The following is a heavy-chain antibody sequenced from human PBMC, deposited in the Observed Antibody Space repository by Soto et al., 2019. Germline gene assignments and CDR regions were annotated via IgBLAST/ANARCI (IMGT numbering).Heavy chain of an antibody. J-gene: IGHJ3*02. CDR2: MNPNSGNT. CDR3: ARGRRALYSSGWDAFDI. D-gene: IGHD6-19*01. CDR1: GYTFTSYD. V-gene: IGHV1-8*01. Sequence: ASVKVSCKASGYTFTSYDINWVRQATGQGLEWMGWMNPNSGNTGYAQKFQGRVTMTRNTSISTAYMELSSLRSEDTAVYYCARGRRALYSSGWDAFDIWGQRTMVTVSS.